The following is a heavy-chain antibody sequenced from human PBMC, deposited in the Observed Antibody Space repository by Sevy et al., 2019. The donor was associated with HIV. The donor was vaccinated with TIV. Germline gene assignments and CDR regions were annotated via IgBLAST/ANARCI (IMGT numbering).Heavy chain of an antibody. CDR1: GYTFTSYG. J-gene: IGHJ3*02. CDR2: ISAYNGNT. Sequence: ASVKVSCKASGYTFTSYGISWVRQAPGQGLEWMGWISAYNGNTNYAQKLQGRVTMTTDTSTSTAYMELRSLRSDDTAVHYCARDPTRCSGGSCEAFDIWGQGTMVTVSS. D-gene: IGHD2-15*01. V-gene: IGHV1-18*01. CDR3: ARDPTRCSGGSCEAFDI.